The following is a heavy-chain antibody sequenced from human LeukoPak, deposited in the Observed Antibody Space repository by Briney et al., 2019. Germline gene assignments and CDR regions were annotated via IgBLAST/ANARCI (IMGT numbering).Heavy chain of an antibody. CDR3: ASRYSNRVDC. V-gene: IGHV3-74*01. CDR1: GFTFISYW. CDR2: INSDGSST. Sequence: PGGSLRLSCAASGFTFISYWMHWVRQAPGNGLVWVSRINSDGSSTSYADSVKGRFTISRDNAKNTVYLQMNSLRAEDTAVYCCASRYSNRVDCWGQGTLVTVSS. J-gene: IGHJ4*02. D-gene: IGHD4-11*01.